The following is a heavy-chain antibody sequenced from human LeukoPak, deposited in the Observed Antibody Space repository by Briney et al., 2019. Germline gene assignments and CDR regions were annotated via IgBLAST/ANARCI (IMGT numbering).Heavy chain of an antibody. CDR1: GFTFSSYG. D-gene: IGHD4-11*01. CDR2: IRYDGSNK. Sequence: GGSLRLSCAASGFTFSSYGMHWVRQAPGKGLEWVAFIRYDGSNKYYADSVKGRFTISRDNSKNTLYLQMNSLRAEDPAVYYCAKDGTMTIVTTPRKNYYYYMDVWGKGTTVTVSS. V-gene: IGHV3-30*02. CDR3: AKDGTMTIVTTPRKNYYYYMDV. J-gene: IGHJ6*03.